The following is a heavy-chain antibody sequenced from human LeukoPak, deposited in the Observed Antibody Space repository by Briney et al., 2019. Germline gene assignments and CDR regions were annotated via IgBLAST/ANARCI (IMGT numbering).Heavy chain of an antibody. Sequence: PSETLSLTCAVYGGSFSGYYWSWIRQPPGKGLEWIGEINHSGSTNYNPSLKSRVTISVDTSKNQFSLKLSSVTAADTAVYYCADRRRYSYGLDYWDQGTLVTVSS. CDR2: INHSGST. D-gene: IGHD5-18*01. V-gene: IGHV4-34*01. CDR1: GGSFSGYY. J-gene: IGHJ4*02. CDR3: ADRRRYSYGLDY.